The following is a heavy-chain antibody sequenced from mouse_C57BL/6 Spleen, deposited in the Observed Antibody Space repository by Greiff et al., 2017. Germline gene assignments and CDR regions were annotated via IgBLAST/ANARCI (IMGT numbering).Heavy chain of an antibody. V-gene: IGHV1-80*01. CDR1: GYAFSSYW. J-gene: IGHJ3*01. CDR3: ARPAYYSNPWFAY. D-gene: IGHD2-5*01. CDR2: IYPGDGDT. Sequence: VQLQESGAELVKPGASVKISCKASGYAFSSYWMNWVKQRPGKGLEWIGQIYPGDGDTNYNGKFKGKATLTADKASSTAYMQLSSLTSDDSAVYFCARPAYYSNPWFAYWGQGTLVTVSA.